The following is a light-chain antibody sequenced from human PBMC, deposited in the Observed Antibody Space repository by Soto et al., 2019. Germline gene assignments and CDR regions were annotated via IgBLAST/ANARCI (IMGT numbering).Light chain of an antibody. J-gene: IGKJ4*01. Sequence: EIVMTQSPATLPVSPGERATLSCRASQSVSSNLAWYQQKPGQAPRFLIYGASTRATGIPARFSGSGSGTEFTLTISSLQSEDFAVYYCQQYDNSPLTFGGGTKVDIK. CDR3: QQYDNSPLT. CDR1: QSVSSN. CDR2: GAS. V-gene: IGKV3-15*01.